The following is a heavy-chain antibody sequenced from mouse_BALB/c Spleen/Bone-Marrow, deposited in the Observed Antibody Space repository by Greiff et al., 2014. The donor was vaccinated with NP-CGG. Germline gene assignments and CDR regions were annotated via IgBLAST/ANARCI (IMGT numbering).Heavy chain of an antibody. CDR3: ARSGATATPFAY. V-gene: IGHV1-87*01. CDR2: IYPGDGDS. D-gene: IGHD1-2*01. Sequence: QVQLQQSGAELARPGASVKLSCKASGYTFTNYWMQWVKQRPGQDLEWIGAIYPGDGDSRYTQKFKGKATLTADKSSSTAYMQPNSLASEDSAVYYCARSGATATPFAYWGQGTLVTVSA. CDR1: GYTFTNYW. J-gene: IGHJ3*01.